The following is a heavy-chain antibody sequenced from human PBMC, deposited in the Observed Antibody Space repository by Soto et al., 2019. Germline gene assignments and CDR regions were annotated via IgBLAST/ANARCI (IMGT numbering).Heavy chain of an antibody. V-gene: IGHV1-69*12. Sequence: QVQLVQSGAEVKKPGSSVKVSCKASGGTFSSYAISWVRQAPGQGLEWMGGIIPIFGTANYAQKFQGRVTITADGSTSTAYMELSSLRSEDTAVYYCARDLYGIAVAGKGYYYYGMDVWGQGTTVTVSS. CDR3: ARDLYGIAVAGKGYYYYGMDV. CDR2: IIPIFGTA. J-gene: IGHJ6*02. CDR1: GGTFSSYA. D-gene: IGHD6-19*01.